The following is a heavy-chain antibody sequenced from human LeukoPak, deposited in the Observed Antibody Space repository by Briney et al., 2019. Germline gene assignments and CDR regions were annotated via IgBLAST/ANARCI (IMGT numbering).Heavy chain of an antibody. CDR2: INTDGSTT. J-gene: IGHJ4*02. CDR1: GFTFSSHW. V-gene: IGHV3-74*01. Sequence: GGSLRLSCAASGFTFSSHWMHWVRQAPGKGLVWVSRINTDGSTTSYADSVKGRFTISRDNAKNTLYLQMNSLRAEDTAVYYCARGATNFDYWGQGTLVTVSS. CDR3: ARGATNFDY. D-gene: IGHD5-12*01.